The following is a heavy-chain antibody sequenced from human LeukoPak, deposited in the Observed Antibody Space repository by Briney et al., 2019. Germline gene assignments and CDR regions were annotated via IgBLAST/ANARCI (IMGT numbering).Heavy chain of an antibody. CDR3: AREGIVVVPAADPGGLDY. CDR1: GGSFSGYY. D-gene: IGHD2-2*01. CDR2: INHSGST. V-gene: IGHV4-34*01. Sequence: SETLSLTCAVYGGSFSGYYWSWIRQSPGKGLEWIGEINHSGSTNYNPSLKSRVTISVDTSKNQFSLKLSSVTAADTAVYYCAREGIVVVPAADPGGLDYWGQGTLVTVAS. J-gene: IGHJ4*02.